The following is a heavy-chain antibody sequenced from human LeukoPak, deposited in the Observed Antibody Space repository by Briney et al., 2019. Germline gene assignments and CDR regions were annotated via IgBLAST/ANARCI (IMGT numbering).Heavy chain of an antibody. CDR2: ISYEGNNK. Sequence: GGSLRLSCAASGFTFSSYDMNWVRQAPGKGLEWVAVISYEGNNKYYADSVKGRFTISRGNSKKTLDLQMNSMRAEDAAVYYCARSRGPNTFGGVHDYWGQGTLVTVSS. CDR3: ARSRGPNTFGGVHDY. CDR1: GFTFSSYD. J-gene: IGHJ4*02. V-gene: IGHV3-30-3*01. D-gene: IGHD3-16*01.